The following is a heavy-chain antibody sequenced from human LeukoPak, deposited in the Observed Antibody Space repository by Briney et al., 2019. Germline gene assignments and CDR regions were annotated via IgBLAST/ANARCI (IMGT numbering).Heavy chain of an antibody. J-gene: IGHJ4*02. CDR1: GFTFSTYG. Sequence: GGSLRLSCAASGFTFSTYGMHWVRQAPGKGLEWVAFIRYDGSNKYYADSVKGRFTISRDNAKNSLYLQMNSLRAEDTAVYYCARDRSVVGAIDYWGQGTLVTVSS. D-gene: IGHD1-26*01. V-gene: IGHV3-30*02. CDR3: ARDRSVVGAIDY. CDR2: IRYDGSNK.